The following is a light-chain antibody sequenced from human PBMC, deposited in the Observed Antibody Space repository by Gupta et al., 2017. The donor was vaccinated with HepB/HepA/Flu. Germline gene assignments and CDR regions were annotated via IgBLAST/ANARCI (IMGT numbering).Light chain of an antibody. J-gene: IGLJ3*02. CDR3: QVWDSRSDHVV. CDR2: DDS. V-gene: IGLV3-21*03. Sequence: SYALTQPPSVSVAPGKTARITCGGDNIGSKSVHWYQQKPGKAPVLVVYDDSDRPSGIPERFSGSNSGNTATLTSSRVEAGDEADYYCQVWDSRSDHVVFGGGTRLTVL. CDR1: NIGSKS.